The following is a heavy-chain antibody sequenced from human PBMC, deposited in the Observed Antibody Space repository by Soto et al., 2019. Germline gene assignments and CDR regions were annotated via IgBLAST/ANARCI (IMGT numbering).Heavy chain of an antibody. Sequence: SETLSLTCTVSGGSISSGGYYWSWIRQHPGKGLEWIGYIYYSGSTYYNPSIKSRVTISVDTSKNQFSLKLSSVTAADTAVYYCARDRECSGGTCYNYFDYWGQGTLVTVSS. CDR2: IYYSGST. V-gene: IGHV4-31*03. D-gene: IGHD2-15*01. CDR1: GGSISSGGYY. CDR3: ARDRECSGGTCYNYFDY. J-gene: IGHJ4*02.